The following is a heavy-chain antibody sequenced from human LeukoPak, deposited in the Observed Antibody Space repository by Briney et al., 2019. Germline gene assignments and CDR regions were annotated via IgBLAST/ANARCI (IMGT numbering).Heavy chain of an antibody. CDR3: ARGELYRNFDY. CDR1: GGSISSYY. Sequence: PSETLSLTCTVSGGSISSYYWSWIRQPPGKGLEWIGEINHSGSTNYNPSLKSRVTISVDTPKNQFSLKLSSVTAADTAVYYCARGELYRNFDYWGQGTLVTVSS. V-gene: IGHV4-34*01. J-gene: IGHJ4*02. D-gene: IGHD2-2*01. CDR2: INHSGST.